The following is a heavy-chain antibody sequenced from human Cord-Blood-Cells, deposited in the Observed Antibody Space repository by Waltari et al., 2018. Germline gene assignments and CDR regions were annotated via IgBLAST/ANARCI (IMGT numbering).Heavy chain of an antibody. CDR2: INPNSGGT. J-gene: IGHJ3*02. V-gene: IGHV1-2*02. CDR1: GYTFTGYY. Sequence: QVQLVQSGAEVKKPGASVKVSCKASGYTFTGYYMHWVRQAPGQGLEWMGWINPNSGGTNYAQKFQGRVTMTRDTSISTAYMELSRLRSDDTAVYYCARDVNDILTGYYDAFDIWGQGTMVTVSS. CDR3: ARDVNDILTGYYDAFDI. D-gene: IGHD3-9*01.